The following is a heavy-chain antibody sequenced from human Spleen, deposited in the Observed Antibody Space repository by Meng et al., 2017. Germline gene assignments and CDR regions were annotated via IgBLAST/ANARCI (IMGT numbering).Heavy chain of an antibody. V-gene: IGHV3-33*01. Sequence: GSGGGVVHPGRALSSSFAASGFTFSSYGMHWVRRAPGKGLVWVAVIWYDESDKHYAETVKGRFTISRDNSKNKLKLQMNSVRAEDTAVYYCARMSSAYLDYWGQGTLVTVSS. D-gene: IGHD3-22*01. CDR3: ARMSSAYLDY. CDR1: GFTFSSYG. CDR2: IWYDESDK. J-gene: IGHJ4*02.